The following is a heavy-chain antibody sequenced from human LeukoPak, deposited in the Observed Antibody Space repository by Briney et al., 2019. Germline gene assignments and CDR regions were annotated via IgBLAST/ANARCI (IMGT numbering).Heavy chain of an antibody. Sequence: GGSLRLSCAASGFVFNSHPMPRVRQAPGKGLECVSAISTNGGTTYYANSVKGRFTISRDNSKNTLYLQMGSLRADDTALYYCAREEPAGSTDYWGQGTLVTVSS. CDR3: AREEPAGSTDY. V-gene: IGHV3-64*01. CDR2: ISTNGGTT. CDR1: GFVFNSHP. J-gene: IGHJ4*02. D-gene: IGHD1-14*01.